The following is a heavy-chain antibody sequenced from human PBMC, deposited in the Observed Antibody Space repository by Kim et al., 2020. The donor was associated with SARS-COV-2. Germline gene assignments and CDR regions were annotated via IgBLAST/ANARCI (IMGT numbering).Heavy chain of an antibody. Sequence: GGSLRLSCAASGFTFSSYAMSWVRQAPGKGLEWVSAISGSGGSTYYADSVKGRFTISRDNSKNTLYLQMNSLRAEDTAVYYCAKGAYCSGGSCLGYYFDYWGQGTLVTVSS. CDR1: GFTFSSYA. CDR3: AKGAYCSGGSCLGYYFDY. J-gene: IGHJ4*02. CDR2: ISGSGGST. D-gene: IGHD2-15*01. V-gene: IGHV3-23*01.